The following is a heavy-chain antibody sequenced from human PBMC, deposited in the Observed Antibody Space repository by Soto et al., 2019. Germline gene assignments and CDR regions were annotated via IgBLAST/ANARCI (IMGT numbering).Heavy chain of an antibody. D-gene: IGHD6-6*01. CDR3: ASNIAARPGWFDP. Sequence: SETLSLTCTVSGGSISSGDYYWSWIRQPPGKGLEWIGYIYYSGSTYCNPSLKSRVTISVDTSKNQFSLKLSSVTAADTAVYYCASNIAARPGWFDPWGQGTLVTVSS. J-gene: IGHJ5*02. CDR2: IYYSGST. CDR1: GGSISSGDYY. V-gene: IGHV4-30-4*01.